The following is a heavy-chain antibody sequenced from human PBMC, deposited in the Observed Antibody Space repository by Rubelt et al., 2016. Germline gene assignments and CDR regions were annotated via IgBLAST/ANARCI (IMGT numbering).Heavy chain of an antibody. V-gene: IGHV3-23*01. CDR2: ISGSGGNT. J-gene: IGHJ4*02. Sequence: EVQLLESGGGLIQPGGSLRLSCAASGFTFSSFAMDWVRQAPGKGLEWVSAISGSGGNTYYADSVKGRFTISRDNSENARYLQRNSLGAGDTAVDYCAKGFSGGSYYRGDYWGQGTLVTVSS. CDR3: AKGFSGGSYYRGDY. CDR1: GFTFSSFA. D-gene: IGHD1-26*01.